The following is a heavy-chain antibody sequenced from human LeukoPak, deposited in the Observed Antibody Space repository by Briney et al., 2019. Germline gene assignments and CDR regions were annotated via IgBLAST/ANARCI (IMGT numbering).Heavy chain of an antibody. V-gene: IGHV5-51*01. Sequence: GESLKISCKGSGYSFTSYWIGWVRQMPGKGLEWMGIIYPGDSDARYSPSFQGQFTISADKSISTAYLQWSSLKASDTAMYYCARRGYYGSSTGKTWFDPWGQGTLVTVSP. CDR3: ARRGYYGSSTGKTWFDP. D-gene: IGHD2-2*01. CDR1: GYSFTSYW. CDR2: IYPGDSDA. J-gene: IGHJ5*02.